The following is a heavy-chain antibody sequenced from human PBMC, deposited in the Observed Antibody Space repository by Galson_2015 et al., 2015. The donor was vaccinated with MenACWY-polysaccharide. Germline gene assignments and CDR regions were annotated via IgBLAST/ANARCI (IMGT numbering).Heavy chain of an antibody. CDR3: AKAKYSSSWFGPNFDS. D-gene: IGHD6-13*01. J-gene: IGHJ4*02. V-gene: IGHV3-23*01. CDR1: RFTFASYA. Sequence: SLRLSCAASRFTFASYAMSWVRQAPGRGLEWVSGISGSGGSTYYVDSVKGRFTISRDPSKNTLYLQMNSLRAEDTAVYYCAKAKYSSSWFGPNFDSWGQGTLVTVTS. CDR2: ISGSGGST.